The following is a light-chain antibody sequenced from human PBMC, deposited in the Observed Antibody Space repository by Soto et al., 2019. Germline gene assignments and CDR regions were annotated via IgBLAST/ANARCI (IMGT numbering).Light chain of an antibody. Sequence: EVVLTQSPATLSLSPGERATLSCRASQSVSSSLAWYQQKPGQAPRLLIYDASNRATGIPARFSGSGSGTDFTLTISRLEPEDFAVYYCQQYGSSPRTFGQGTKV. V-gene: IGKV3-20*01. CDR2: DAS. CDR3: QQYGSSPRT. CDR1: QSVSSS. J-gene: IGKJ1*01.